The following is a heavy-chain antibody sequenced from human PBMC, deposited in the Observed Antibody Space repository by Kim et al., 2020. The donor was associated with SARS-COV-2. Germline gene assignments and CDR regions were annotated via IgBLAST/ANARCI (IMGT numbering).Heavy chain of an antibody. D-gene: IGHD2-15*01. V-gene: IGHV1-69*13. Sequence: SVKVSCKASGGTFSSYAISWVREAPGQGLEWMGGIIPIFGTANYAQKFQGRVTITADESTSTAYMELSSLRSEDTAVYYCARDRVGGADYYYFDYWGQGTLVTVSS. CDR2: IIPIFGTA. CDR1: GGTFSSYA. CDR3: ARDRVGGADYYYFDY. J-gene: IGHJ4*02.